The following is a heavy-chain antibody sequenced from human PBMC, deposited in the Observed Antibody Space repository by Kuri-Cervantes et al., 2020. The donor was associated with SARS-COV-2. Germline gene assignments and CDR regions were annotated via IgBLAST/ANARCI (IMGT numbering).Heavy chain of an antibody. D-gene: IGHD2/OR15-2a*01. Sequence: SGTLSLSCTVSGGSISSYYWSWIRQPPGKGLEWIGYIYYSGSTNYNPSLKSRVTMSVDTSKNQFSLTLSSVTAADTAVYYCVRGVPSVSTRINWFDPWGQGILVTVSS. CDR3: VRGVPSVSTRINWFDP. CDR2: IYYSGST. CDR1: GGSISSYY. V-gene: IGHV4-59*01. J-gene: IGHJ5*02.